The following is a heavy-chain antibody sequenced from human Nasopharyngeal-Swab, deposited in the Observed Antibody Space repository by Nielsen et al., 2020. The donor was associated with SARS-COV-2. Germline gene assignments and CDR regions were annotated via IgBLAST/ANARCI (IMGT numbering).Heavy chain of an antibody. CDR3: ARVNPVSGSYYDAFDI. J-gene: IGHJ3*02. V-gene: IGHV3-73*01. CDR2: IRSKADNYAT. CDR1: GFTFSASS. Sequence: GESLKISCAASGFTFSASSINWVRQASGKGLEWIGRIRSKADNYATAYAASVKGRFIISRDDSKNTAYLQMNSLKTEDTAVYYCARVNPVSGSYYDAFDIWGQGTMVTVSS. D-gene: IGHD1-26*01.